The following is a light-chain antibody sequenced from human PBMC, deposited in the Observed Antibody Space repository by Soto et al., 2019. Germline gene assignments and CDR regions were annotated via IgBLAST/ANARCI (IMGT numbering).Light chain of an antibody. J-gene: IGLJ1*01. CDR1: NIGSKS. CDR2: YDS. Sequence: SYELTQPPSVSVAPGKTARITCGGNNIGSKSVHWYQQKPGQAPVLVIYYDSDRTSVIPGRFSGSNSGNTATLTISRVEAGHEADYYCQVWDSSSDHYVFGTGTQVTVL. V-gene: IGLV3-21*04. CDR3: QVWDSSSDHYV.